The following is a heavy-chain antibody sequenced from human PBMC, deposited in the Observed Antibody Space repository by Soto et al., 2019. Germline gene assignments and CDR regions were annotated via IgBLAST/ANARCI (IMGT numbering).Heavy chain of an antibody. Sequence: SETLSLTCAVYGGSFSGYYWSWIRQPPGKGLEWIGEINHSGSTNYNPSLKSRVTISVDTSKNQFSLKLSSVTAADTAVYYCARWRARGRYMDVWGKGTTVTVSS. CDR2: INHSGST. CDR1: GGSFSGYY. D-gene: IGHD3-3*01. J-gene: IGHJ6*03. V-gene: IGHV4-34*01. CDR3: ARWRARGRYMDV.